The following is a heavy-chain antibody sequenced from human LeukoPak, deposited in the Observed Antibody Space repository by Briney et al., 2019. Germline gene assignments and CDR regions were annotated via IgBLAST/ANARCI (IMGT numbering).Heavy chain of an antibody. Sequence: GGSLRLSCTASGFTFGDYAMSWFRQAPGKGLEWVAVISYDGSNKYYADSVKGRFTISRDNPKNTLYLQMNSLRAEDTAVYYCANLIVGATAFDYWGQGTLVTVSS. CDR2: ISYDGSNK. J-gene: IGHJ4*02. CDR3: ANLIVGATAFDY. V-gene: IGHV3-30*04. D-gene: IGHD1-26*01. CDR1: GFTFGDYA.